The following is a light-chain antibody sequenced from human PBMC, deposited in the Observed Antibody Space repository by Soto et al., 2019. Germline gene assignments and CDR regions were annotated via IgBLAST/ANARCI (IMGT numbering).Light chain of an antibody. V-gene: IGKV1-5*01. CDR3: QQYSSYSQT. Sequence: DIQMTQSPSTLSASVGDRVTITCRASQSIISWLAWYQQKPGKAPNLLIYDASSLKSGVPSRFSGSGSGTEFSLISSNLQADYFSAYYCQQYSSYSQTFGQGTKVEIK. CDR2: DAS. J-gene: IGKJ1*01. CDR1: QSIISW.